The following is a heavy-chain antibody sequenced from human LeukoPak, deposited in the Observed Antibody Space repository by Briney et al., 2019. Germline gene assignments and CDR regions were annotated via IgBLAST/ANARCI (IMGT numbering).Heavy chain of an antibody. D-gene: IGHD3-3*01. CDR3: AREPYDFWSGYYVDY. J-gene: IGHJ4*02. V-gene: IGHV4-39*07. Sequence: SETLSLTCTVSGGSISSSSYYWGWIRQPPGKGLEWIGSIYYSGSTYYSPSLKSRVTISVDTSKNQFSLKLSSVTAADTAVYYCAREPYDFWSGYYVDYWGQGTLVTVSS. CDR1: GGSISSSSYY. CDR2: IYYSGST.